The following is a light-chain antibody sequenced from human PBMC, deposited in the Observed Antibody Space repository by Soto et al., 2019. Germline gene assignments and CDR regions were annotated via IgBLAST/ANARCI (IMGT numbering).Light chain of an antibody. Sequence: TQSPSSFSASTGDRVTITCRASQGISSYLAWYQQKPGKAPKLLIYAASTLQSGVPSRFSGSGSGTDFTLTISCLQSEDFATYYCQQYYSYPITFGQGTRLEIK. CDR3: QQYYSYPIT. CDR2: AAS. J-gene: IGKJ5*01. CDR1: QGISSY. V-gene: IGKV1-8*01.